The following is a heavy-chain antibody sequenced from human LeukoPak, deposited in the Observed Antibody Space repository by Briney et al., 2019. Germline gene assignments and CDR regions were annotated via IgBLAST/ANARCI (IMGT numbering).Heavy chain of an antibody. CDR2: INPESGVT. CDR3: ARTHLAADGARPIDY. J-gene: IGHJ4*02. CDR1: GYTFTGFY. V-gene: IGHV1-2*02. D-gene: IGHD6-13*01. Sequence: ASEKVSCKASGYTFTGFYMHWLRQAPGRGLEWMGWINPESGVTDYAQNFQGRVTLTRDTSISTAYMELKRLTSDDTAVYYCARTHLAADGARPIDYWGQGSLVTVSS.